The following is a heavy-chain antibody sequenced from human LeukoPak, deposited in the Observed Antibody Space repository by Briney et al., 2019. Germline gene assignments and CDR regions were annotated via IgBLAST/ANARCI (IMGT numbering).Heavy chain of an antibody. V-gene: IGHV1-8*01. CDR2: MNPNSGNT. CDR1: GYTFTSYD. CDR3: ARCEYSYGCYFDY. J-gene: IGHJ4*02. D-gene: IGHD5-18*01. Sequence: ASVKVSCKASGYTFTSYDINWVRQATGQGLEWMGWMNPNSGNTGYAQKFQGRVTITADESTSTAYMELSSLRSEDTAVYYCARCEYSYGCYFDYWGQGTLVTVPS.